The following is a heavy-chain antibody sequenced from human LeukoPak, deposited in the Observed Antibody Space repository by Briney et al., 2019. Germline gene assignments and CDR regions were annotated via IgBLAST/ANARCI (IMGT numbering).Heavy chain of an antibody. CDR1: GYTFSSHG. J-gene: IGHJ4*02. CDR2: INSYNGDT. V-gene: IGHV1-18*01. CDR3: ARDIHYSGSNSFDY. D-gene: IGHD1-26*01. Sequence: GASVKVSCKASGYTFSSHGINWVRQAPGQGLEWMGWINSYNGDTNYAQKFQGRVTLTTDTSTSTAYMELRSLRSDDTAVYYCARDIHYSGSNSFDYWGQGTLVTVSS.